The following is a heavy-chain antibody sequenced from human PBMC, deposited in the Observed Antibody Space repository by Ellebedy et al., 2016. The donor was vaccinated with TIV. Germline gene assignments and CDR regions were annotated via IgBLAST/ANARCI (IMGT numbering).Heavy chain of an antibody. D-gene: IGHD2-21*01. CDR3: AGDRDWAFQI. CDR2: ISNKTI. Sequence: PGGSLRLSCAVSRFTFTTYSMNWIRRAPGKGLEWVAHISNKTIHYADSVRGRFTISRDTAKNALYLQLSNLRDEDTAVYYCAGDRDWAFQIWGQGTMVTVSS. V-gene: IGHV3-48*02. J-gene: IGHJ3*02. CDR1: RFTFTTYS.